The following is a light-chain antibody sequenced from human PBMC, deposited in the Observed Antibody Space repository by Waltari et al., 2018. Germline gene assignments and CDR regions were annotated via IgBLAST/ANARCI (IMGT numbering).Light chain of an antibody. J-gene: IGKJ4*01. Sequence: DIQMTQSQSSVSASVGDRVTITCRGSQGIRSWLAWFQQKPGKAPNLLIYAASSLQSGVPSRCIGSGSGTDFTLTISSLQTEDFATYYCQQAASFPLTFGGGTKVEIK. CDR1: QGIRSW. V-gene: IGKV1D-12*01. CDR3: QQAASFPLT. CDR2: AAS.